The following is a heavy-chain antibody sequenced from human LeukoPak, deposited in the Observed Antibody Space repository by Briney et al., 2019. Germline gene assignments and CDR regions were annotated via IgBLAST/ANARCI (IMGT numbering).Heavy chain of an antibody. CDR1: GYTFTSYY. D-gene: IGHD6-13*01. CDR2: INPSGGST. Sequence: ASVKVSCKASGYTFTSYYMHWVRQAPGQGLEWMGIINPSGGSTSYAQKFQGRVTMTRNTSISTAYMELSSLRSEDTAVYYCARRVAAAANDPWGQGTLVTVSS. V-gene: IGHV1-46*01. CDR3: ARRVAAAANDP. J-gene: IGHJ5*02.